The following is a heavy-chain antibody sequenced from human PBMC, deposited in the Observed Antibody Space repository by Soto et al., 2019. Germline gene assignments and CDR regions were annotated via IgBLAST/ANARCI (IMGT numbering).Heavy chain of an antibody. CDR3: ATVGGRWYDYYYYGMDV. V-gene: IGHV4-34*01. CDR1: GRSSSGYY. Sequence: SETLSLTCAVYGRSSSGYYWSWIRQPPGKGLEWIGEINHSGSTNYNPSLKSRVTISVDTSKNQFSLKLSSVTAADTAVYYCATVGGRWYDYYYYGMDVWGQGTTVTVSS. D-gene: IGHD6-13*01. J-gene: IGHJ6*02. CDR2: INHSGST.